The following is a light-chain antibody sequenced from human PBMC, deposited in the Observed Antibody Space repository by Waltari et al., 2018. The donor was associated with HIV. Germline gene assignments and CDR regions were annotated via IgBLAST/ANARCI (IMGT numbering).Light chain of an antibody. V-gene: IGLV3-21*03. CDR1: NIASTN. J-gene: IGLJ3*02. CDR2: DDS. Sequence: SYFLTQPPSVALAPGKTTRLTHAGHNIASTNVPSYQQQPGQVPVFVIYDDSARPSGIPERFSGSNSGNTATLTISRVEAGDEADYYCQVWDSSRDHWVFGGGTKLTVL. CDR3: QVWDSSRDHWV.